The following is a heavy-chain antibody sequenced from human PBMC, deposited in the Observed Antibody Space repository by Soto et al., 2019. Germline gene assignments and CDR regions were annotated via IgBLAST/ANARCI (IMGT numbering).Heavy chain of an antibody. D-gene: IGHD3-16*01. J-gene: IGHJ4*02. Sequence: PGGSLRLSCEASGFSFSTYAMHWVRQAPGKGLEYVSAISSDGGDTYYADSVRGRFTISRDNSRNTLYLQLGSLRAEDMAVHYCARDQLSISGAGGKYFDYWGQGALVTVSS. V-gene: IGHV3-64*02. CDR2: ISSDGGDT. CDR3: ARDQLSISGAGGKYFDY. CDR1: GFSFSTYA.